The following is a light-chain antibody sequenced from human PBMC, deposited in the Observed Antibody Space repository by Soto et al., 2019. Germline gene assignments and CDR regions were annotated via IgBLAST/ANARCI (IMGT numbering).Light chain of an antibody. Sequence: EIVLTQSPGTLSLSPGERATLSCRASQSVTSSFLAWYQQKPGQAPRLLIYSASHRATGTPDRFSGSESGTDFTLTISRLEPEDFAVYYCQQYGTSLFSFGPGTKVDIK. CDR1: QSVTSSF. CDR2: SAS. V-gene: IGKV3-20*01. J-gene: IGKJ3*01. CDR3: QQYGTSLFS.